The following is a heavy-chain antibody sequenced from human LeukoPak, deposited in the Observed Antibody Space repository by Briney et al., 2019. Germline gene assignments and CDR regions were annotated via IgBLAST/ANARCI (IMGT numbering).Heavy chain of an antibody. V-gene: IGHV4-39*01. CDR3: ARTIRGYDEYYFDY. CDR1: GGSISSSSYY. Sequence: SETLSLTCTVPGGSISSSSYYWGWIRQPPGKGLEWIGSIYYSGSTYYNPSLKSRVTISVDTSKNQFSLKLSSVTAADTAVYYCARTIRGYDEYYFDYWGQGTLVTVSS. J-gene: IGHJ4*02. CDR2: IYYSGST. D-gene: IGHD5-12*01.